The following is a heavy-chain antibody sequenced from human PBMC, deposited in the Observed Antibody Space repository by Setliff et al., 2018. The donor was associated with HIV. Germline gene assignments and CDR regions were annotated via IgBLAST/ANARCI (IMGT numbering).Heavy chain of an antibody. J-gene: IGHJ2*01. CDR1: GGSISSGSYY. Sequence: SETLSLTCTVSGGSISSGSYYWSWIRQPAGKGLEWIGHIYTSGKTHYNPSLKSRITISADTSKNQLSLNLSSVTAADTAVYYCARAAYSGTYLWEPATDLWGRGTLVTVSS. V-gene: IGHV4-61*09. CDR3: ARAAYSGTYLWEPATDL. D-gene: IGHD1-26*01. CDR2: IYTSGKT.